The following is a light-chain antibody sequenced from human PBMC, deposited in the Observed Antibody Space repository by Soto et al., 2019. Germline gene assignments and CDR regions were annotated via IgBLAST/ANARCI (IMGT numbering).Light chain of an antibody. CDR3: QQYSSLWT. CDR2: GAS. J-gene: IGKJ1*01. CDR1: QSVSNNY. V-gene: IGKV3-20*01. Sequence: EIVLTPSPDTLSLSPVERATLSCRTSQSVSNNYLAWYQQKPGQAPRLLIYGASSRATGIPDRFSGSGSGTDFTLSISRLEPEDFAVYYCQQYSSLWTFGQGTKVDIK.